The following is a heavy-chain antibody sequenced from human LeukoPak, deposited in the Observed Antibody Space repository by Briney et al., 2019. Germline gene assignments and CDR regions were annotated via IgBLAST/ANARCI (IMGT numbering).Heavy chain of an antibody. CDR1: EYTFTSYY. CDR3: ARGNIVVVPAAIAGHWFDP. D-gene: IGHD2-2*01. V-gene: IGHV1-46*01. Sequence: GASVKVSCKASEYTFTSYYMHWVRQAPGQGLGWMGIINPSGGSTSYAQKFQGRVTMTRDTSTSTVYMELSSLRSEDTAVYYCARGNIVVVPAAIAGHWFDPWGQGTLVTVSS. CDR2: INPSGGST. J-gene: IGHJ5*02.